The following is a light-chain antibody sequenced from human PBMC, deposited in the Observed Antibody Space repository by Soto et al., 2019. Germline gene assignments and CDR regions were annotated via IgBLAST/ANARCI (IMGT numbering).Light chain of an antibody. CDR3: QKYNSAPT. CDR1: QTVRNNY. Sequence: EFVLTQSPGTLSLSPGERATLSCRASQTVRNNYLAWYQQKPGQAPRLLIYDASSRATGIPDRFSGGGSGTEFTLTISSLRPEDSATYYCQKYNSAPTFGQGTRLEIK. CDR2: DAS. J-gene: IGKJ5*01. V-gene: IGKV3-20*01.